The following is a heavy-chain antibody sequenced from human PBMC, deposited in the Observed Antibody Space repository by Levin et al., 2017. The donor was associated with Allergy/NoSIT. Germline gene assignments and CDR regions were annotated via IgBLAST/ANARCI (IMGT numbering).Heavy chain of an antibody. J-gene: IGHJ2*01. CDR2: ISDSGST. CDR1: GGSFSGYY. D-gene: IGHD1-26*01. CDR3: ARQDSGNYYRYWFFDL. V-gene: IGHV4-34*01. Sequence: PSETLSLTCAVYGGSFSGYYWSWIRQPPGRGLEWMGEISDSGSTNDNPSLKSRVTLSVDTSKNQVSLKLSSVTAADTAVYYCARQDSGNYYRYWFFDLWGRGTLVTVSS.